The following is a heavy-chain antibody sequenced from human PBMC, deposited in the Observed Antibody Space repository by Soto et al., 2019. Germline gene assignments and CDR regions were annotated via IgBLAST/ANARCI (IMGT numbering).Heavy chain of an antibody. D-gene: IGHD3-16*01. CDR1: GFTFSSYS. Sequence: GGSLRLSCAASGFTFSSYSMNWVRQAPGKGLEWVSYISSSSSTIYYADSVKGRFTISRDNAKNSLYLQMNSLRAEDTAVYYCARDLGHSDYWGQGTLVTVS. CDR3: ARDLGHSDY. CDR2: ISSSSSTI. J-gene: IGHJ4*02. V-gene: IGHV3-48*01.